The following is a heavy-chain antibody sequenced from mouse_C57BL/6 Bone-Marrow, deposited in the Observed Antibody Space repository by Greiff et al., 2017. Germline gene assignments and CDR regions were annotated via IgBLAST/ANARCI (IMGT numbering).Heavy chain of an antibody. J-gene: IGHJ1*03. CDR2: LYPGSGNT. Sequence: QVQLQQSGAELVRPGASVKLSCKASGYTFTDYYINWVKHRPGQGLEWIARLYPGSGNTYYNEKFKGKATLTADKSSSTAYMQLSSLTSEDSAVYFCARSSYRDFDVWGTGTTGTVAS. V-gene: IGHV1-76*01. CDR1: GYTFTDYY. CDR3: ARSSYRDFDV.